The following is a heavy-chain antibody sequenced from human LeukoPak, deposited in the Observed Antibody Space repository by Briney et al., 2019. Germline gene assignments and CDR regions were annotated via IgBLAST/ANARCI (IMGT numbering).Heavy chain of an antibody. J-gene: IGHJ4*02. CDR3: ARDTVTWYYFDY. CDR2: ISSSSSTT. V-gene: IGHV3-48*01. Sequence: QPGGSLRLSCAASGFTFSSYSMNWVRQAPGKGLEWVSYISSSSSTTYYADSVKGRFTISRDNAKNSLYLQMNSLRAEDTAVYYCARDTVTWYYFDYWGQGTLVTVSS. D-gene: IGHD4-17*01. CDR1: GFTFSSYS.